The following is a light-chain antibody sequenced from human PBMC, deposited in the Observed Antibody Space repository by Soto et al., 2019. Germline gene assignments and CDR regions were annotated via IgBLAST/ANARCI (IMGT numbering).Light chain of an antibody. CDR1: QTISSW. J-gene: IGKJ1*01. CDR2: KAS. Sequence: DIQMTQSPSTLSGSVGDRVTITCRASQTISSWLAWYQQKPGKAPKLLIYKASTLKSGVPSRFSGSGSGTEFTLTINSLQPDDFATYCCQHYNSYSEAFGQGTKVELK. V-gene: IGKV1-5*03. CDR3: QHYNSYSEA.